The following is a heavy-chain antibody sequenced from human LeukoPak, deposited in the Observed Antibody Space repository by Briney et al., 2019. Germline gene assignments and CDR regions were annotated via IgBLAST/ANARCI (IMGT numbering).Heavy chain of an antibody. CDR2: LNPSGGST. V-gene: IGHV1-46*01. Sequence: ASVKVSCKASGYTFTSYYMHWVRQAPGQGLEWMGILNPSGGSTSYAQKFQGRVTMTRDMSTSTAYMELRSLRSDDTAVYFCARDHVSYYLDPWGQGTLVTVSS. J-gene: IGHJ5*02. CDR1: GYTFTSYY. CDR3: ARDHVSYYLDP. D-gene: IGHD1-26*01.